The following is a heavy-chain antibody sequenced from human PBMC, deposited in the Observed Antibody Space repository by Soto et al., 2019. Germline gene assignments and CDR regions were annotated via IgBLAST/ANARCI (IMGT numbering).Heavy chain of an antibody. Sequence: QVQLQESGPGLVKPSQTLSLTCTVSGGSISSGGYYWSWIRQHPGKGLEWIGYIYYSGSTYYNPSLTSRVTISGDTAKNQFPLKLSSVTAADTAVYYCAKTGPGSYLSLDYWGQGTLVTVSS. V-gene: IGHV4-31*03. D-gene: IGHD1-26*01. J-gene: IGHJ4*02. CDR1: GGSISSGGYY. CDR2: IYYSGST. CDR3: AKTGPGSYLSLDY.